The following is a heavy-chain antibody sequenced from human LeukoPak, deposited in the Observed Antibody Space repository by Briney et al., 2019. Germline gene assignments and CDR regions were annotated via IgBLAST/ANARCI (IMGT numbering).Heavy chain of an antibody. CDR2: IRNKANSYTT. Sequence: TGGSLRLSCAVSGFTFSDHYMDWVRQAPGKGLEWVGRIRNKANSYTTEYAASVKGRFTISRDDSKNSLYLQMNSLKTEDTAVYYCARESSGSFDYWGQGTLVTVSS. V-gene: IGHV3-72*01. CDR3: ARESSGSFDY. J-gene: IGHJ4*02. D-gene: IGHD1-26*01. CDR1: GFTFSDHY.